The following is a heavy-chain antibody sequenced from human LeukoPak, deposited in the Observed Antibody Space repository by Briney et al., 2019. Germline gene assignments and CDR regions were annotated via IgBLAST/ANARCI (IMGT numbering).Heavy chain of an antibody. CDR3: ARVRPYYDFWSGYYTDPYFDL. CDR1: GGTFSSYA. J-gene: IGHJ2*01. D-gene: IGHD3-3*01. CDR2: IIPIFGTA. V-gene: IGHV1-69*13. Sequence: ASVKVSCKASGGTFSSYAISWVRQAPGQGLEWMGGIIPIFGTANYAQKFQGRVTNTADESTSTAYMELSSLRSEDTAVYYCARVRPYYDFWSGYYTDPYFDLWGRGTLVTVSS.